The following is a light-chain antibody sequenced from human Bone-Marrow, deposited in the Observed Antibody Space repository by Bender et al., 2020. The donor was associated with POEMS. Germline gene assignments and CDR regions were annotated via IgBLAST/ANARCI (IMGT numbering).Light chain of an antibody. CDR2: SSH. CDR1: SSNIGAHA. V-gene: IGLV1-44*01. Sequence: QSVLTQPPSASGTPGQRVTISCSGGSSNIGAHAVNWYQHLPGTAPQLNNYSSHRRPSEVPDRFSGSRSGTSASLAISGLQSEDEADYYCAVWDDSLNGWVFGGGTKLTVL. CDR3: AVWDDSLNGWV. J-gene: IGLJ3*02.